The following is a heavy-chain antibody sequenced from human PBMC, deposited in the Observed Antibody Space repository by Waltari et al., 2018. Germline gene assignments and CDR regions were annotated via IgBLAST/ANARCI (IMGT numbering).Heavy chain of an antibody. Sequence: EVQLVESGGGLVQPGGSLRLSCSGSGFTFTNHWMSWVRQAPGKGPGWVASIKQDGSGKYYVDSMNGRFTISRDNAKNALSLQMDSLRAEDTAVYFWARGVTTVEYWGQGTLVTVSS. J-gene: IGHJ4*02. V-gene: IGHV3-7*04. CDR1: GFTFTNHW. D-gene: IGHD2-21*02. CDR2: IKQDGSGK. CDR3: ARGVTTVEY.